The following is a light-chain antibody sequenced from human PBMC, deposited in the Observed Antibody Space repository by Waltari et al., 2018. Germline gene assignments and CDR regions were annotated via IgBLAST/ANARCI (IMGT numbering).Light chain of an antibody. Sequence: DIQMTQSPSTLSASVGDRVTITCRASQSISSSLAWYQQKQGKAPKVLIYKASTLESGVPSKFSGSGSGTEFTLTISSLHPDDFATYYCQQYDSYPVTFGQGTKVEI. J-gene: IGKJ1*01. V-gene: IGKV1-5*03. CDR2: KAS. CDR1: QSISSS. CDR3: QQYDSYPVT.